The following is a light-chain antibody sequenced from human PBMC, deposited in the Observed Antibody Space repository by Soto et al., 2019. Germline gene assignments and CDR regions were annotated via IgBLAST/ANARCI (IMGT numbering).Light chain of an antibody. CDR2: KAS. Sequence: DVEMTQSPSTLPTSIGDRVTINCRASQNVSNWLAWYQQKPGKAPKLLIYKASRLESGVPSRFSAGGSGTDFTLTINSLQSDDFATYFCQQYSKESTLGQGTKLESK. J-gene: IGKJ2*01. V-gene: IGKV1-5*03. CDR1: QNVSNW. CDR3: QQYSKEST.